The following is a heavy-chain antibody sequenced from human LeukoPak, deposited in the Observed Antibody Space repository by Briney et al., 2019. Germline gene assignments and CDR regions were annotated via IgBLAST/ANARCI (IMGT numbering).Heavy chain of an antibody. V-gene: IGHV1-69*04. J-gene: IGHJ4*02. D-gene: IGHD3-22*01. CDR1: GGTFSSYA. Sequence: SVKVSCKASGGTFSSYAISWVRQAPGQGLEWMERIIPILGIANYAQKFQGRVTITADKSTSTAYMELSSLRAEDTAVYYCARDTYYDSSGYYLEPYYFDYWGQGTLVTVSS. CDR2: IIPILGIA. CDR3: ARDTYYDSSGYYLEPYYFDY.